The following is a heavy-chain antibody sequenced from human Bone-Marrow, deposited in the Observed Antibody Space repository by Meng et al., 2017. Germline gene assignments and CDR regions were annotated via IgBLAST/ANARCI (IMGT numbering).Heavy chain of an antibody. CDR3: ARGISIIAVAGTEADY. D-gene: IGHD6-19*01. Sequence: ASVKVSCKASGYTFTSYGISWVRQAPGQGLEWMGWISAYNGNTNYAQKLQGRVTMTTDTSTSTAYMELSSLRSEDTAVYYCARGISIIAVAGTEADYWGQGTLVTVSS. V-gene: IGHV1-18*01. J-gene: IGHJ4*02. CDR2: ISAYNGNT. CDR1: GYTFTSYG.